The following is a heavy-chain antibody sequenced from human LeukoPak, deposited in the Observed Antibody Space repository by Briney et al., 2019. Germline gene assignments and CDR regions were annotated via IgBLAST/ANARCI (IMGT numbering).Heavy chain of an antibody. J-gene: IGHJ5*02. CDR1: GFTGSNNY. V-gene: IGHV3-53*01. D-gene: IGHD4-17*01. Sequence: SGGSLRLSCAASGFTGSNNYMSWVRQAPGKGLEWVSATHSSSGTYYADSVKGRFTISRDTSKNTLYLQINSLSAEDTAVYYCIVFGDSNHWGQGTLVTVSS. CDR3: IVFGDSNH. CDR2: THSSSGT.